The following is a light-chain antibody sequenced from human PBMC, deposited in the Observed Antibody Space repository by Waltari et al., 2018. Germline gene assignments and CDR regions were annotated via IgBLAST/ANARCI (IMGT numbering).Light chain of an antibody. J-gene: IGLJ2*01. CDR1: SSDVGGYNY. V-gene: IGLV2-11*01. CDR2: DVS. CDR3: CSYAGTYTNVL. Sequence: QSALTQPRSVSGSPGQSVTISCTGTSSDVGGYNYVSWYQQHPGKAPKLMISDVSKRPAGVPDRVSGSKSGNTASLTISVLQAEDEADYYCCSYAGTYTNVLFGGGTKLTVL.